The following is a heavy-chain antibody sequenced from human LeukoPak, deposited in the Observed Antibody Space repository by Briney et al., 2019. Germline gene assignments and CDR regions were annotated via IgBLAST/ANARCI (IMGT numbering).Heavy chain of an antibody. CDR2: IRYDGSNK. Sequence: GGSLRLSCAASGFTFSSYGMHWVRQAPGKGLEWVAFIRYDGSNKYYADSVKGRFTISRDNSKNTLFLQMNSLRAEDTAIYYCARGHDYGDSEPYYFDYWGQGALVTVSS. J-gene: IGHJ4*02. V-gene: IGHV3-30*02. D-gene: IGHD4-17*01. CDR1: GFTFSSYG. CDR3: ARGHDYGDSEPYYFDY.